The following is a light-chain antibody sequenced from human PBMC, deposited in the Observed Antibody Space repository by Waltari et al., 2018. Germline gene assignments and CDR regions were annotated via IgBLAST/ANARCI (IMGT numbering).Light chain of an antibody. CDR2: GAS. J-gene: IGKJ1*01. Sequence: EIVMTQSPTTLSASPGERVTLSCRASQSISTNLAWYQQKFGQAPRLLIYGASTTATGIPARFSGRGSGTEFTLTISSLQSEDFAVYYCQRYNDWPKTFGQGTTVEI. CDR1: QSISTN. CDR3: QRYNDWPKT. V-gene: IGKV3-15*01.